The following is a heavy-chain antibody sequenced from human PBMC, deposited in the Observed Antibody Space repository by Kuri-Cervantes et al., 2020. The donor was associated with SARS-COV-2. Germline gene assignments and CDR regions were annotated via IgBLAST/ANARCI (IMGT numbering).Heavy chain of an antibody. D-gene: IGHD3-10*01. Sequence: SETLSLTCTVSGGSISSYYWSWIRQPPGKGLEWIGYIYYSGSTNHNPSLKSRVTISVDTSKNQFPLKLSSVTAADTAVYYCAHIVPKTMEFDYWGQGTQVTVSS. CDR1: GGSISSYY. V-gene: IGHV4-59*01. CDR2: IYYSGST. CDR3: AHIVPKTMEFDY. J-gene: IGHJ4*02.